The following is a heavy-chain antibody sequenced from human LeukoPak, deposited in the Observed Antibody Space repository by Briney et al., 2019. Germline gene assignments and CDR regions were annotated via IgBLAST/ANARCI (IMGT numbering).Heavy chain of an antibody. CDR3: ARTISPNDWFDP. J-gene: IGHJ5*02. D-gene: IGHD1-1*01. V-gene: IGHV4-34*01. Sequence: SETLSLTCAVYGGSFSGYYWSWIRQPPGKGLEWIGEINHSGSTNYNPSLKSRVTISVDTSKNQFSLKLSSVTAADTAVYYCARTISPNDWFDPWGQGTLVTVSS. CDR1: GGSFSGYY. CDR2: INHSGST.